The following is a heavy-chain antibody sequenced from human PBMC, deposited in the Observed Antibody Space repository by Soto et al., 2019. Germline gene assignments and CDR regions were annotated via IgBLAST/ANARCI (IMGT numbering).Heavy chain of an antibody. D-gene: IGHD6-19*01. CDR1: GGSISSYY. J-gene: IGHJ5*02. CDR2: IYYSGST. CDR3: ARDRQKGSSGWYNWFDP. Sequence: QVQLQESGPGLVKPSETLSLTCTDSGGSISSYYWSWIRQPPGKGLEWIGYIYYSGSTNYNPSLKSRVTISVDTSKNQFSLKLSSVTAADTAVYYCARDRQKGSSGWYNWFDPWGQGTLVTVSS. V-gene: IGHV4-59*01.